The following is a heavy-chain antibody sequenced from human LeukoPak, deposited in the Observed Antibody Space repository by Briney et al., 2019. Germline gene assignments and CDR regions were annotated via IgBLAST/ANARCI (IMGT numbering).Heavy chain of an antibody. CDR3: ARGVCSGGSCYRPFDY. J-gene: IGHJ4*02. CDR1: GGTFSSYA. CDR2: IIPILGIA. Sequence: ASVKVSCKASGGTFSSYAISWVRQAPGQGLEWMGRIIPILGIANYAQKFQGRVTITADKSTSTAYMELSSLRSEDTAVYYCARGVCSGGSCYRPFDYWGQGTLVTVSS. D-gene: IGHD2-15*01. V-gene: IGHV1-69*04.